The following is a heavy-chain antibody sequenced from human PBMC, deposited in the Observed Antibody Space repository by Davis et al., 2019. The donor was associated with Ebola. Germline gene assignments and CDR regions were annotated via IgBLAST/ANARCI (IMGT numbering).Heavy chain of an antibody. D-gene: IGHD6-19*01. V-gene: IGHV1-2*06. CDR3: ARDRMGSGWYPFDY. CDR2: INPYSGDT. J-gene: IGHJ4*02. Sequence: ASVKVSCKASGYTFTGYYMHWVRQAPGQGLEWMGRINPYSGDTNYAQKFQGRVTMTRDTSITTAYMELSRLRSDDTAVYYCARDRMGSGWYPFDYWGQGTLVTVSS. CDR1: GYTFTGYY.